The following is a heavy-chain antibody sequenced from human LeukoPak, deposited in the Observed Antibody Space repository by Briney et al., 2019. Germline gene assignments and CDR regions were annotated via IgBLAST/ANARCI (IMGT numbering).Heavy chain of an antibody. J-gene: IGHJ4*02. Sequence: GASVKVSCKASGYTFTSYYMHWVRQAPGQGLEWMGIINPSGGSTSYAQKFQGRVTMTRDTSTSTVYMELSSLRSEDTAVYYCARDHRGYSHGLKGYFDYWGQGTLVTVSS. V-gene: IGHV1-46*01. CDR1: GYTFTSYY. D-gene: IGHD5-18*01. CDR3: ARDHRGYSHGLKGYFDY. CDR2: INPSGGST.